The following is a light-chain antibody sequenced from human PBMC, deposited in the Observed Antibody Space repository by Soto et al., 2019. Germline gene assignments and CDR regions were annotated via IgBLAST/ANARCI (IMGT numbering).Light chain of an antibody. CDR2: DAS. V-gene: IGKV3-11*01. Sequence: EIVLTQSPATLSLSPGNRATLSCRASQSVSGYLAWYQQKPGQAPRLLIYDASNRATGIPARSSGSGSGTDVTLTITSLEPEDFAVYYCHQRSTWPFTFGPGTKVDIK. CDR1: QSVSGY. CDR3: HQRSTWPFT. J-gene: IGKJ3*01.